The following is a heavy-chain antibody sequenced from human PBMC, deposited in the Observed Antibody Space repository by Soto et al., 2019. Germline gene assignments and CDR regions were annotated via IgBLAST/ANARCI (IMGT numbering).Heavy chain of an antibody. CDR3: ARDPSTINKLSGGWFDP. CDR1: GDTFGRFT. D-gene: IGHD4-4*01. CDR2: IKPISDIT. J-gene: IGHJ5*02. Sequence: AASVKVSCKASGDTFGRFTINWVRQAPGQGLEWMGGIKPISDITNYAQRFQGRVTFTADASTSTVYLELSSLRSEDTAMYYCARDPSTINKLSGGWFDPCGQGTLVTVSS. V-gene: IGHV1-69*13.